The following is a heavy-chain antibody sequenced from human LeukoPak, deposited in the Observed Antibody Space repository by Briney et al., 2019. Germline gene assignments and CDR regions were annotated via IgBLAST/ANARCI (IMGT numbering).Heavy chain of an antibody. Sequence: GGSLRLSCATSGFTFPGHTMTWLRQAPGKGLEWVSAISGSGGSTYYADSVKGRFTISRDNSKNTLYLQMNSLRAEDTAVYYCAKGIDWYYYYGMDVWGQGTTVTVSS. CDR1: GFTFPGHT. CDR2: ISGSGGST. J-gene: IGHJ6*02. D-gene: IGHD1-26*01. V-gene: IGHV3-23*01. CDR3: AKGIDWYYYYGMDV.